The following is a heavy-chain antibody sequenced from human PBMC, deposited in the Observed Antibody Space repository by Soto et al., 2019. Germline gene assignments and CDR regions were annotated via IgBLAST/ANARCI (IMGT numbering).Heavy chain of an antibody. CDR3: ARDDEHGSNYDLAY. D-gene: IGHD3-16*01. J-gene: IGHJ4*02. CDR2: ISPNGKHK. V-gene: IGHV3-30*04. CDR1: GFTFSTYI. Sequence: QVQLVDSGGGVVQPGRSLRLSCAASGFTFSTYIMHWVRQAPGKGLEWVAIISPNGKHKDYADSREGRVTIARDNSNNRLYMQMESLRPEDAAVYCCARDDEHGSNYDLAYWGQGALFTGSS.